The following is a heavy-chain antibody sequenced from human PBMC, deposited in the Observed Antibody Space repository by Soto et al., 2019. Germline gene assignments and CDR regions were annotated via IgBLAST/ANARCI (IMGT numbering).Heavy chain of an antibody. D-gene: IGHD3-9*01. V-gene: IGHV4-39*01. CDR2: IYYSGST. CDR1: GGSISSSSYY. CDR3: ARGVLRYFDRPDWFDP. J-gene: IGHJ5*02. Sequence: SETLSLTCTVSGGSISSSSYYWGWIRQPPGKGLEWIGSIYYSGSTYYNPSLKSRVTISVDTSKNQFSLKLSSVTAADTAVYYCARGVLRYFDRPDWFDPWGQGTLVTVSS.